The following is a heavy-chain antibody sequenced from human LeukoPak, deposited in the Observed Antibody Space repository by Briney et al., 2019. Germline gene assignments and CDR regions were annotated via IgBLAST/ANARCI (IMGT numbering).Heavy chain of an antibody. D-gene: IGHD1-26*01. CDR3: TRGEMSGSYYIGN. CDR2: IRSKAYGGTT. V-gene: IGHV3-49*03. J-gene: IGHJ4*02. CDR1: GFTFGDYA. Sequence: QTGGSLRLSCTASGFTFGDYAMSWFRQAPGKGLEWVGFIRSKAYGGTTEYAASVKGRFTISRDDSKSIAYLQMNSLKTEDTAVYYRTRGEMSGSYYIGNWGQGTLVTVSS.